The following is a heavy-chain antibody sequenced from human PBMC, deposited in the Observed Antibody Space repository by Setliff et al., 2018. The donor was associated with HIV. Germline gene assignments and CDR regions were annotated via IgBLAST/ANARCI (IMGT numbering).Heavy chain of an antibody. V-gene: IGHV4-59*10. D-gene: IGHD3-9*01. Sequence: SETLSLTCAVYGGSFGGYYWSWIRQPAGKGLEWIGQIYTSGSTNYNPSLKRRVTISVDTSKKQFSLKLSSVTAADTAVYFCARRQSYYDILNGRAFDALDIWGQGTKVTVSS. CDR3: ARRQSYYDILNGRAFDALDI. J-gene: IGHJ3*02. CDR1: GGSFGGYY. CDR2: IYTSGST.